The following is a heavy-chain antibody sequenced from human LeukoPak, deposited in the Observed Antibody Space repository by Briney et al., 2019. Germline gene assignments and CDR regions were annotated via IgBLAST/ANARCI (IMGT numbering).Heavy chain of an antibody. CDR3: ARALYYDSRAFGY. V-gene: IGHV1-69*13. D-gene: IGHD3-22*01. CDR2: IIPIFGTA. J-gene: IGHJ4*02. CDR1: GGTFSSYA. Sequence: SVKVSCKASGGTFSSYAISWVRQAPGQGLEWMGGIIPIFGTANYAQKFQGRVTITADESTSTAYMELSSLRSEDTAVYYCARALYYDSRAFGYWGQGTLVTVSS.